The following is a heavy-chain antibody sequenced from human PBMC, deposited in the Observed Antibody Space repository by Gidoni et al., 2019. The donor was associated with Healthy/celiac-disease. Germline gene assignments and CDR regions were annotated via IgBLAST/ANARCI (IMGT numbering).Heavy chain of an antibody. D-gene: IGHD1-26*01. CDR1: GGSISSYY. CDR3: ARAAWGWELLIDY. CDR2: IYYSGST. Sequence: QVQLQESGPGLVKPSETLSLTCTVSGGSISSYYWSWIRQPPGKGLEWMGYIYYSGSTNYNPSLKSRVTISVDTSKNQFSLKLSSVTAADTAVYYGARAAWGWELLIDYWGQGTLVTVSS. V-gene: IGHV4-59*01. J-gene: IGHJ4*02.